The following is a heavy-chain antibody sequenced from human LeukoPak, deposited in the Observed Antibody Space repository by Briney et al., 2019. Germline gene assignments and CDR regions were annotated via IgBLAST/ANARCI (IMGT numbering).Heavy chain of an antibody. J-gene: IGHJ4*02. CDR2: INHSGST. Sequence: PSETLSLTCAVYGGSFSGYCWSWIRQPPGKGLEWIGEINHSGSTNYNPSLKSRVTISVDTSKNQFSLKLSSVTAADTAVYYCARPRGYFDYWGQGTLVTVSS. CDR3: ARPRGYFDY. CDR1: GGSFSGYC. V-gene: IGHV4-34*01.